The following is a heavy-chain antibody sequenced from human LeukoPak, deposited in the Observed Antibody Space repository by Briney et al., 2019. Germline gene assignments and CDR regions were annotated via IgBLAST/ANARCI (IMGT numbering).Heavy chain of an antibody. J-gene: IGHJ6*03. V-gene: IGHV1-2*06. D-gene: IGHD2-2*01. Sequence: ASVKVSCKASGYTLTGYYMHWVRQAPGQGLEWMGRINPNSGGTNYAQKFQGRVTMTRDTSISTAYMELSRLRSDDTAVYYCARATEYQLHYYYYYMDVWGKGTTVTVSS. CDR3: ARATEYQLHYYYYYMDV. CDR1: GYTLTGYY. CDR2: INPNSGGT.